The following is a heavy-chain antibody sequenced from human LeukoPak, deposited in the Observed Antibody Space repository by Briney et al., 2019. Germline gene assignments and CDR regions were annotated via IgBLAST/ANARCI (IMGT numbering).Heavy chain of an antibody. V-gene: IGHV1-8*01. CDR1: GYTFSMYE. Sequence: ASVKVSCKASGYTFSMYEVNWVRQAPGQGLELMGWMNPDSGDTVYTQKFLDRVTMTRNTSTSTAYMELRDLRSEDTAIYYCARPRSSWYSDSFDNWGQGTVVTVSS. D-gene: IGHD6-13*01. J-gene: IGHJ3*02. CDR2: MNPDSGDT. CDR3: ARPRSSWYSDSFDN.